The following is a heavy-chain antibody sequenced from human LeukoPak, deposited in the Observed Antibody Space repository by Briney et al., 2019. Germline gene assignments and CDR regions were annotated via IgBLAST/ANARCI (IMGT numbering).Heavy chain of an antibody. CDR1: GFXFSSYA. D-gene: IGHD2-8*02. V-gene: IGHV3-30-3*01. CDR2: ILYDGSNK. CDR3: ARDLGTGLYYYYGMDV. Sequence: GRSLRLSCAASGFXFSSYAIHWVRQAPGKGLEWVAVILYDGSNKYYADSVKGRFTISRDNSKNTLYLQMNSLRAEDTAVYYCARDLGTGLYYYYGMDVWGQGTTVTVSS. J-gene: IGHJ6*02.